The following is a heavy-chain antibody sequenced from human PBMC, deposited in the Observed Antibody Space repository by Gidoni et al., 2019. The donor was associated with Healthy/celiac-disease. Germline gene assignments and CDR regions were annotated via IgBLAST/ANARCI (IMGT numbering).Heavy chain of an antibody. Sequence: QVQLVESGGGLVKPGGSLRLSCAASGFTFSDYYMSWIRQAPGKGLEWVSYMSSSGSTIYYADSVKGRFTISRDNAKNSLYLQMNSLRAEDTAVYYCARHGPVVAADPYYYYYYGMDVWGQGTTVTVSS. CDR3: ARHGPVVAADPYYYYYYGMDV. CDR1: GFTFSDYY. V-gene: IGHV3-11*01. J-gene: IGHJ6*02. D-gene: IGHD2-15*01. CDR2: MSSSGSTI.